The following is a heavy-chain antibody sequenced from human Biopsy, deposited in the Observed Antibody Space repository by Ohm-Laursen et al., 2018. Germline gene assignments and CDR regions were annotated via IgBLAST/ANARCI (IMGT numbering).Heavy chain of an antibody. CDR2: ISPSGATT. CDR3: ARAGVGSDGTDSYYYGMDV. CDR1: GNTFATYH. Sequence: ASVKVSCNASGNTFATYHIHWVRQAPGQGLEWMGVISPSGATTSFSQKFQGRITMTRGTSTGTVYMDLNSLGSEDTAVYYCARAGVGSDGTDSYYYGMDVWGPGTTVTVSS. J-gene: IGHJ6*02. D-gene: IGHD5-24*01. V-gene: IGHV1-46*01.